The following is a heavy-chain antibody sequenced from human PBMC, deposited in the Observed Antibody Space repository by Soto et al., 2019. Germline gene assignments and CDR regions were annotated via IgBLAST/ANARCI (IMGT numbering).Heavy chain of an antibody. D-gene: IGHD3-10*01. CDR2: VYYDGST. V-gene: IGHV4-61*01. CDR1: GDSVSTDNYY. J-gene: IGHJ4*02. Sequence: ETLSLTCTVFGDSVSTDNYYWSWIRQPPGKGLEWLGYVYYDGSTSYNPSLKSRLPTSVDTSKNQFSLRLTSVTAADSALYYCARGNNMIRGVIAYYFDFWGQGTLVTVSS. CDR3: ARGNNMIRGVIAYYFDF.